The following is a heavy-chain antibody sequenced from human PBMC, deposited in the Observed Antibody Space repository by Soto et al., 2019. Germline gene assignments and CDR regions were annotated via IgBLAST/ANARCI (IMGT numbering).Heavy chain of an antibody. CDR2: IIPIFGTA. CDR3: ARAGGYSRTTPNPRAHDMDV. Sequence: SVKVSCKASGGTFSSYAISWVRQAPGQGLEWIKRIIPIFGTANYAQKFQGRVTITADESTSTAYMELSSLRAEDTAVYYCARAGGYSRTTPNPRAHDMDVWGQGPMVTGSS. CDR1: GGTFSSYA. J-gene: IGHJ6*02. V-gene: IGHV1-69*13. D-gene: IGHD6-13*01.